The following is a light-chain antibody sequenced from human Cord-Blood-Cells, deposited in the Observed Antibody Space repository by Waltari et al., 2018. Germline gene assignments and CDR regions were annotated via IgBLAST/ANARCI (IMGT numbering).Light chain of an antibody. J-gene: IGLJ3*02. CDR1: SSAVGSYNL. V-gene: IGLV2-23*02. CDR3: CSYAGSSTWV. Sequence: QSALTQPASVSGSPGPSLTLSCTGTSSAVGSYNLVSWYQQHPGKAPKLMIYEVSKRPSGVSNRFSGSKSGNTASLTISGLQAEDEADYYCCSYAGSSTWVFGGGTKLTVL. CDR2: EVS.